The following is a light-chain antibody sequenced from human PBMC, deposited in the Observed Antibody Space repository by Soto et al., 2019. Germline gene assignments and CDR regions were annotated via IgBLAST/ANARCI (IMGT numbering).Light chain of an antibody. CDR1: QSVISQ. V-gene: IGKV3-11*01. CDR3: QQLYSWPRT. CDR2: DRS. J-gene: IGKJ1*01. Sequence: EIVLTQSPATLSLSPGERATLSCRASQSVISQLSWYQHKPGQAPRLLIYDRSNRAPGIPARFSGSGSGTDFTLTISSLEPEDFPVLYCQQLYSWPRTFGQGTTVDI.